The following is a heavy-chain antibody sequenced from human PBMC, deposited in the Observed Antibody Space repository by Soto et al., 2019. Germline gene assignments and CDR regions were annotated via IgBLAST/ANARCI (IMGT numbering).Heavy chain of an antibody. J-gene: IGHJ4*02. CDR2: ISAHNGNT. CDR3: SRWRYGEY. D-gene: IGHD3-10*01. Sequence: QVHLVQSGAEVKKPGASVKVSCKGSGYAFTTYGITWVRQAPGQGLEWMGWISAHNGNTNYAQKLQGRVTVTRDTSTSTAYMELRSLRSDASAVYYGSRWRYGEYWGQGALVTVSS. V-gene: IGHV1-18*01. CDR1: GYAFTTYG.